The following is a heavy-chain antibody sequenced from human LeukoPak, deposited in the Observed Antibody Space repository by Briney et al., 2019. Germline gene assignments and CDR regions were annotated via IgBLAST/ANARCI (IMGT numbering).Heavy chain of an antibody. D-gene: IGHD3-16*02. Sequence: GGSLRLSCVVSGLTFKNLWMTWVRQPPGKGLEWVGRITSKFDAETTDYAAPVKGRFTISRDDSKNTVYLQMNSLKSEDTAVYYCTTDRPFTGGGVITSWGQGTLATVSS. CDR1: GLTFKNLW. CDR3: TTDRPFTGGGVITS. V-gene: IGHV3-15*01. CDR2: ITSKFDAETT. J-gene: IGHJ5*02.